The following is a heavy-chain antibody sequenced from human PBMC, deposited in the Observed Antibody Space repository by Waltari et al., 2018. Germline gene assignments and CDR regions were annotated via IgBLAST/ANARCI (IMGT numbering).Heavy chain of an antibody. V-gene: IGHV4-38-2*01. CDR2: ISCSSGTT. J-gene: IGHJ4*02. CDR1: GYSISSGYY. CDR3: ARVPSRGGCDY. Sequence: QVQLQESGPGLVKPSETLSLTCAVSGYSISSGYYWGWIRQPPGKGLEYIGYISCSSGTTNDNPSLKSRVTISKDTSKNQFSLKLSSVTAADTAVYYCARVPSRGGCDYWGQGVLVTVSS. D-gene: IGHD3-16*01.